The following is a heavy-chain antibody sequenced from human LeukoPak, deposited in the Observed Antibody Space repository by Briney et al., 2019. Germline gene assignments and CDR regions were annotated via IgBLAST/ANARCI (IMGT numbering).Heavy chain of an antibody. V-gene: IGHV3-30*04. CDR3: AKAARQWLVRSSIDY. D-gene: IGHD6-19*01. CDR1: GFTFSSYA. Sequence: GGSLRLSCAASGFTFSSYAMHWVRQAPGKGLEWVAVISYDGSKKYYADSVKGRFTISRDNSRNTLYLQMNSLTAEDTAVYYCAKAARQWLVRSSIDYWGQGTLVTVSS. CDR2: ISYDGSKK. J-gene: IGHJ4*02.